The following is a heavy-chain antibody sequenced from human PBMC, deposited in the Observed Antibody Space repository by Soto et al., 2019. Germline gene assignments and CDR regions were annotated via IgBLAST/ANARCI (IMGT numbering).Heavy chain of an antibody. CDR2: ISGGGDNT. D-gene: IGHD1-26*01. Sequence: SLRLSCAASGFTLSSYAMSWVRQGPGKGLEWVSVISGGGDNTYYADSVKGRFTISRDNSKNTLYLQMNSLRAEDTAVYYCAKGPDSGSYLWDYWGQGTLVTVSS. CDR3: AKGPDSGSYLWDY. J-gene: IGHJ4*02. V-gene: IGHV3-23*01. CDR1: GFTLSSYA.